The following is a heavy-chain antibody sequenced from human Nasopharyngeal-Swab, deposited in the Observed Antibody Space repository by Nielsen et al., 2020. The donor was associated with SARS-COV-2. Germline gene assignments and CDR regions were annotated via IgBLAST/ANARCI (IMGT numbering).Heavy chain of an antibody. J-gene: IGHJ6*03. CDR3: ATAGPAATDYYYMDV. D-gene: IGHD2-2*01. CDR2: FDPEDGET. Sequence: CVRQAPGQGLEWMGGFDPEDGETIYAQKFQGRVTMTEDTSTDTAYMELSSLRSEDTAVYYCATAGPAATDYYYMDVWGKGTTVTVSS. V-gene: IGHV1-24*01.